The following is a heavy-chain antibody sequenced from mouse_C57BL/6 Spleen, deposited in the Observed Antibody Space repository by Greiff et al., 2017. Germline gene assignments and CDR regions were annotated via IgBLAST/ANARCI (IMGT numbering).Heavy chain of an antibody. J-gene: IGHJ3*01. CDR3: ARDSSGYSFAY. CDR2: IVPNSGGT. D-gene: IGHD3-2*02. V-gene: IGHV1-72*01. Sequence: QVQLQQPGAELVKPGASVKLSCKASGYTFTSYWMHWVKQRPGRGLEWIGRIVPNSGGTKYNEKFKSKATLTVDKPSSTAYMQLSSLTSEDSAVYYCARDSSGYSFAYWGQGTLVTVSA. CDR1: GYTFTSYW.